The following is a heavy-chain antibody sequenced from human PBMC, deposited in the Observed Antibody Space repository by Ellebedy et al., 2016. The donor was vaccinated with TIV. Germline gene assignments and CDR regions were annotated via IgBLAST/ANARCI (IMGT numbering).Heavy chain of an antibody. Sequence: ASVKVSCXASGYTFTSYAMHWVRQAPGQRLEWMGWINAGNGNTKYSQKFQGRVTITRDTSASTAYMELSSLRSEDTAVYYCARDNEDDPRGYYGMDVWGQGTTVTVSS. V-gene: IGHV1-3*01. D-gene: IGHD1-1*01. CDR2: INAGNGNT. J-gene: IGHJ6*02. CDR1: GYTFTSYA. CDR3: ARDNEDDPRGYYGMDV.